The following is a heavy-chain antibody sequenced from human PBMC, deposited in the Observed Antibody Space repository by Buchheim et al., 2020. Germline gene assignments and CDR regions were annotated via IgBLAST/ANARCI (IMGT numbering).Heavy chain of an antibody. V-gene: IGHV3-7*01. CDR3: ARDGADGGRDY. D-gene: IGHD4-23*01. CDR1: GFTFSSYW. J-gene: IGHJ4*02. Sequence: EVQLVESGGGLVQPGGSLRLSCAASGFTFSSYWMSWVRQAPGKGLEWVANIKQDGSEKSYVDSVKVRFTISRDNAKNSLYLQMNSLRAEESAVYYGARDGADGGRDYWGQGTL. CDR2: IKQDGSEK.